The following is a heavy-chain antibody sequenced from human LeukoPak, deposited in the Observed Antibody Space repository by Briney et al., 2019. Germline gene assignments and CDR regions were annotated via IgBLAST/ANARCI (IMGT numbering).Heavy chain of an antibody. CDR2: IYTSGNT. Sequence: SETLSLTCSVSGGSISSGNYYWSWIRQPAGKGLEWIGRIYTSGNTNYNPSLKSRVTISVDTSKNQFSLKLSSVTAADTAVYYCARDRDTYGMDVWGQGTTVTVSS. D-gene: IGHD5-18*01. CDR3: ARDRDTYGMDV. V-gene: IGHV4-61*02. J-gene: IGHJ6*02. CDR1: GGSISSGNYY.